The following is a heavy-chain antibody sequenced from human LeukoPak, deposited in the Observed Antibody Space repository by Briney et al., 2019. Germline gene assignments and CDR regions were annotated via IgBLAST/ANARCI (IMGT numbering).Heavy chain of an antibody. J-gene: IGHJ6*02. CDR3: AKGLKSVGSSGYAYYYYYGMEV. CDR2: VSAYNGNT. D-gene: IGHD3-22*01. V-gene: IGHV1-18*01. Sequence: ASVKVSCKASGYSFTNYGFTWVRQAPGQGLEWMGWVSAYNGNTDYAQKFQGRVTMTTDTSASTAYMELRSLRSDDTAVYYCAKGLKSVGSSGYAYYYYYGMEVWGQGTTVTVSS. CDR1: GYSFTNYG.